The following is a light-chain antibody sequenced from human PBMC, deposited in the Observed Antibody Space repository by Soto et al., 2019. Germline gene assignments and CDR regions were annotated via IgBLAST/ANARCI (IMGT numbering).Light chain of an antibody. J-gene: IGKJ1*01. CDR3: QQYDSLWT. V-gene: IGKV3-20*01. CDR1: QSVSSSH. Sequence: EVVLTQSPATLSLSPGERATLSCRASQSVSSSHLAWYQQRPGQAPRLLIYATSSRATGIPDRFSGSGSGTDFTLTISRLEPEDFAVYYCQQYDSLWTFDQGTKVEIK. CDR2: ATS.